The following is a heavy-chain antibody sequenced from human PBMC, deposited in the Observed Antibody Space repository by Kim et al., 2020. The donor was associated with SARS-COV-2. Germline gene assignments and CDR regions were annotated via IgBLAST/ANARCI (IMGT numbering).Heavy chain of an antibody. D-gene: IGHD3-10*01. J-gene: IGHJ3*02. CDR3: ARDNNRITMVRGDAFDI. Sequence: VKGRFTTSRAKAKNSLYLKMNSLRAEDTAVYYCARDNNRITMVRGDAFDIWGQGTMVTVSS. V-gene: IGHV3-48*03.